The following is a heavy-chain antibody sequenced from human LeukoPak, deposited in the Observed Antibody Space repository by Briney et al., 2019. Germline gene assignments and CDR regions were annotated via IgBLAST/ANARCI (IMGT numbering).Heavy chain of an antibody. D-gene: IGHD3-22*01. CDR3: ARHGLSYYYDSSGYIDY. V-gene: IGHV3-21*01. CDR1: GFTFSSYS. J-gene: IGHJ4*02. Sequence: GWSLRLSCAASGFTFSSYSMNWVRQAPGKGLEWVSSISSSSSYIYYADSVKGRFTICRDNAKNSLYLQMSRLRDEETAVYYCARHGLSYYYDSSGYIDYWGQGTLVTVSS. CDR2: ISSSSSYI.